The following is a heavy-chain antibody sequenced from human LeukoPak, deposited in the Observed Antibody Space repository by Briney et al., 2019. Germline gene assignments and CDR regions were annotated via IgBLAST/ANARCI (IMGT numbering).Heavy chain of an antibody. CDR1: GGSISSYY. D-gene: IGHD3-3*01. V-gene: IGHV4-59*01. CDR3: ARDPGQTNYDFWSGPGYYFDY. J-gene: IGHJ4*02. CDR2: IYYSGST. Sequence: SETLSHTCTVSGGSISSYYWSWIRQPPGKGLEWIGYIYYSGSTNYNPSLKSRVTTSVDTSKNQFSLKLSSVTAADTAVYYCARDPGQTNYDFWSGPGYYFDYWGQGTLVTVSS.